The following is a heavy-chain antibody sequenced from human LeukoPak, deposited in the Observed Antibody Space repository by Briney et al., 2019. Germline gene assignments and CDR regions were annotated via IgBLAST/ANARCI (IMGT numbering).Heavy chain of an antibody. CDR2: ISNNGDST. CDR1: GFGVSIYA. J-gene: IGHJ4*02. D-gene: IGHD1-26*01. CDR3: ARRGSYHDFDY. Sequence: GGSLRLSCAASGFGVSIYAMDWVRQSPGKGLEHVSAISNNGDSTFYANSVKGRFIISRDNSKNTLYLQMGSLRAEDMALYYCARRGSYHDFDYWGQGTLVTVSS. V-gene: IGHV3-64*01.